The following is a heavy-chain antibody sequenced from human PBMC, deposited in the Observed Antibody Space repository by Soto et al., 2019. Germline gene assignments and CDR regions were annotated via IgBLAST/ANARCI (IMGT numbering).Heavy chain of an antibody. Sequence: SETLSLTCTVSCGSISSGGYYWSWIRQHPGKGLEWIGYIYYSGSTYYNPSLKSRVTISVDTSKNQFSLKLSSVTAADTAVYYCARVPYRNWFDPWGQGTRVTVS. J-gene: IGHJ5*02. CDR1: CGSISSGGYY. V-gene: IGHV4-31*03. CDR3: ARVPYRNWFDP. CDR2: IYYSGST. D-gene: IGHD2-2*02.